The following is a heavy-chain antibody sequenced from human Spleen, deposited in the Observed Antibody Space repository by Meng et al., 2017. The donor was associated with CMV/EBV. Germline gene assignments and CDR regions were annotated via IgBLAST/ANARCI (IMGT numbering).Heavy chain of an antibody. D-gene: IGHD1-1*01. CDR3: ARDILERNAFDM. J-gene: IGHJ3*02. CDR2: ISYIGST. CDR1: GGSVSSGSYY. Sequence: SETLSLTCTVSGGSVSSGSYYWSWLWQPPGKGLEWIGYISYIGSTNYNPSLKSRVTISVDTSKNQFSLKLRSVTAADTAVFYCARDILERNAFDMWGQGTMVTVSS. V-gene: IGHV4-61*01.